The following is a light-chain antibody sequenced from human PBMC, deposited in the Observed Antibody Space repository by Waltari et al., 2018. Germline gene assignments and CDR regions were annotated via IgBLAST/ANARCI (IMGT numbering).Light chain of an antibody. CDR3: QQYAASPLT. Sequence: ELVLAQSPGTLSVSPRERATLSCRASQSVSGASVAWYRQRPGQAPRLLIYDASIRAPDIPDRFSGSGSGTDFTLTISSLDSEDFAVYYCQQYAASPLTFGGGTKV. CDR2: DAS. J-gene: IGKJ4*01. V-gene: IGKV3-20*01. CDR1: QSVSGAS.